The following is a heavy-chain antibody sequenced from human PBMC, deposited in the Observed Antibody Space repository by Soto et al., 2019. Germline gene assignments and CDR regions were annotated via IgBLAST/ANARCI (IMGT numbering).Heavy chain of an antibody. V-gene: IGHV4-4*07. D-gene: IGHD2-2*02. J-gene: IGHJ3*02. CDR3: ARDIPDDAFDI. CDR1: GGSITYYS. CDR2: IYTSGST. Sequence: SETLSLTCTVSGGSITYYSWSWIRQPAGKGLEWIGRIYTSGSTNYNPSLKSRVTMSVDTSRNQFSLKLSSVTAADTAVYFCARDIPDDAFDIWGRGTMVTVSS.